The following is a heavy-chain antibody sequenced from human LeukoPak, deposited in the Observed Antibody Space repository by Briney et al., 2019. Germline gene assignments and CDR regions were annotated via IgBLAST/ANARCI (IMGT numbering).Heavy chain of an antibody. D-gene: IGHD6-13*01. CDR2: IYYSGST. Sequence: SETLSRTCTVSGGSISSYYWSWIRQPPGRGLEWIGYIYYSGSTNYNPSLKSRVTISVDTSKNQFSLKLSSVTAADTAVYYCARDSSFIAAAGTGLDYWGQGTLVTVSS. V-gene: IGHV4-59*01. J-gene: IGHJ4*02. CDR3: ARDSSFIAAAGTGLDY. CDR1: GGSISSYY.